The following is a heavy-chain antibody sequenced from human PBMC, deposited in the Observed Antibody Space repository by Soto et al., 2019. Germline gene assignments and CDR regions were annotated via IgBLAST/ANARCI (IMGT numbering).Heavy chain of an antibody. Sequence: PSVTLSLTCTVSGGSISSYYWIWLRQPPGKGLEWIGYIYYSGSTNYNPSLKSRVTISVDTSKNQFSLKLSSVTAADTAVYYCARLTGENWFDPWGQGTLVTVSS. CDR3: ARLTGENWFDP. CDR2: IYYSGST. CDR1: GGSISSYY. V-gene: IGHV4-59*08. D-gene: IGHD4-17*01. J-gene: IGHJ5*02.